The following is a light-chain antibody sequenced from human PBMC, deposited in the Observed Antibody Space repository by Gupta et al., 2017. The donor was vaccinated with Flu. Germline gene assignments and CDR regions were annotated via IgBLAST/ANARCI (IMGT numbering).Light chain of an antibody. CDR1: HDIRVY. Sequence: PSSLSASVGDRVTITCQASHDIRVYVNWYQQRPGKAPELLIYDASNLNRGVPSRFSGSGSETKFSFTISSLLPEDSATYYCLRYGMYPYTFGQGTKVEIK. CDR2: DAS. CDR3: LRYGMYPYT. J-gene: IGKJ2*01. V-gene: IGKV1-33*01.